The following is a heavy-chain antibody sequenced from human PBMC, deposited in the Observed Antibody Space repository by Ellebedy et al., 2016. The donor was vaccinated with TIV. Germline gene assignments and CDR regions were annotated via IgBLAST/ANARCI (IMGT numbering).Heavy chain of an antibody. V-gene: IGHV3-74*01. Sequence: GESLKISXAASGFTFSSYWMHWVRQAPGKGLVWVSRINSDGSSTSYADSVKGRFTISRDNAMNTLYLQMNSLRAEDTAVYYCATGRLVLDYWGQGTLVTVSS. J-gene: IGHJ4*02. CDR3: ATGRLVLDY. D-gene: IGHD6-6*01. CDR2: INSDGSST. CDR1: GFTFSSYW.